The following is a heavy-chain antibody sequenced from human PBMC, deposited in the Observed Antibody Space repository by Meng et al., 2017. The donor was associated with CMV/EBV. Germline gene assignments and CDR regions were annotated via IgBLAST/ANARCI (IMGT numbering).Heavy chain of an antibody. V-gene: IGHV4-34*01. CDR1: GGSFSGYY. Sequence: QVQLQQWGAGLLKPSETLSLPCAVYGGSFSGYYWSWNRQPPGKGLEWIGEINHSGSTNYNPSLKSRVTISVDTSKNQFSLKLSSVTAADTAVYYCARGGNWFDPWGQGTLVTVSS. CDR2: INHSGST. CDR3: ARGGNWFDP. J-gene: IGHJ5*02.